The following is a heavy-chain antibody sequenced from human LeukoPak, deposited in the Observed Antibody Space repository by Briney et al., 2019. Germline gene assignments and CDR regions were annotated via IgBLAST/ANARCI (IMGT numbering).Heavy chain of an antibody. D-gene: IGHD3-9*01. V-gene: IGHV3-74*01. CDR3: AKDLDRFDILTGYFDY. CDR2: INSDGSST. Sequence: PGGSLRLSCAASGFTFSSYRMHWVRQAPGKGLVWVSRINSDGSSTDYADSVKGRFTMSRDNAKNSLYLQMNSLRAEDTALYYCAKDLDRFDILTGYFDYWGQGTLVTVSS. CDR1: GFTFSSYR. J-gene: IGHJ4*02.